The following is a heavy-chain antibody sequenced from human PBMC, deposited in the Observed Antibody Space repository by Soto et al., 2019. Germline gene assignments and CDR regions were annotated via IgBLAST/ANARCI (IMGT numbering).Heavy chain of an antibody. CDR2: IYYSGST. Sequence: NPSETLSLTCTVSGGSFSSYYWSWIRQPPGKGLEWIGYIYYSGSTNYNPSLKSRVTISVDTSKNQFSLKLSSVTAADTAVYYCARSSGWYRGIISTEYYMDVWGKGTTVTVSS. D-gene: IGHD6-19*01. CDR1: GGSFSSYY. J-gene: IGHJ6*03. CDR3: ARSSGWYRGIISTEYYMDV. V-gene: IGHV4-59*01.